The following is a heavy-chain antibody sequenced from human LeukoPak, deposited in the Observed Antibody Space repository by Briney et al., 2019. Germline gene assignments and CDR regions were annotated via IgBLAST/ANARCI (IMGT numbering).Heavy chain of an antibody. D-gene: IGHD1-26*01. CDR1: GYTFTSYG. CDR2: MNPNSGNT. Sequence: GASVKVSRKASGYTFTSYGISWVRQATGQGLEWMGWMNPNSGNTGYAQKFQGRVTITRNTSISTAYMELSSLRSEDTAVYYCARRAWYSGSYYLTSWGQGTLVTVSS. J-gene: IGHJ5*02. CDR3: ARRAWYSGSYYLTS. V-gene: IGHV1-8*03.